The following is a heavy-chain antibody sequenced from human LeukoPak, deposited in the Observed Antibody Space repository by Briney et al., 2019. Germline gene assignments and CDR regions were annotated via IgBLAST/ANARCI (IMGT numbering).Heavy chain of an antibody. CDR1: GYTFTSYG. D-gene: IGHD6-13*01. J-gene: IGHJ5*02. CDR2: ISAYNGNT. V-gene: IGHV1-18*01. Sequence: ASVKVSCKASGYTFTSYGISWVRQAPGQGLEWMGWISAYNGNTNYAQKLQGRVTMTTDTSTSTAYMELRSLRSDDTAVYYCARDTEGIAAALPGDRFDPWGQGTLVTVSS. CDR3: ARDTEGIAAALPGDRFDP.